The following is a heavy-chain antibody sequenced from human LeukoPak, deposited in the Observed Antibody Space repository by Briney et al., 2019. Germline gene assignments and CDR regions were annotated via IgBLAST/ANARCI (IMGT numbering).Heavy chain of an antibody. CDR2: INHSGST. D-gene: IGHD4-17*01. CDR1: GGSFSGYY. V-gene: IGHV4-34*01. CDR3: ARGFESSTVTTSFGSGVDY. Sequence: SETLSLTCAVYGGSFSGYYWSWLRQPPGKGLEWIGEINHSGSTNYNPSLKSRVTISVDTSKNQFSLKLSSVTAADTAVYYCARGFESSTVTTSFGSGVDYWGQGTLVTVSS. J-gene: IGHJ4*02.